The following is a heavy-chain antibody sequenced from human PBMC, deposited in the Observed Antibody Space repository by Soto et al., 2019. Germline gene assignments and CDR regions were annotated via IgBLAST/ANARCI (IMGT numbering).Heavy chain of an antibody. CDR2: ISAYNGNT. J-gene: IGHJ4*02. V-gene: IGHV1-18*04. CDR3: ARDQNYDSSGYFDY. Sequence: ASVKVSCKASGYTVPSYGISWVRQAPGQGLEWMGWISAYNGNTNYAQKLQGRVTMTTDTSTSTAYMELRSLRSDDTAVYYCARDQNYDSSGYFDYWGQGTLVTVSS. CDR1: GYTVPSYG. D-gene: IGHD3-22*01.